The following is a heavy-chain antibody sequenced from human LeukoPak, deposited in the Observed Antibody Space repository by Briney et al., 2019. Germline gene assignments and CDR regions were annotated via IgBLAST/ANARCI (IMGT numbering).Heavy chain of an antibody. CDR1: GFTFSTYG. CDR3: AKEGQNYDHVWGSHRYFDF. Sequence: HPGGSLRLSCAASGFTFSTYGMHWVRQAPGKGLEWVAVISYDGSNKYYVDSVKGRFTISRDNFNNTLYLQMNTLRAEDTAVYYCAKEGQNYDHVWGSHRYFDFWGQGTLDSVSS. D-gene: IGHD3-16*02. J-gene: IGHJ4*02. V-gene: IGHV3-30*18. CDR2: ISYDGSNK.